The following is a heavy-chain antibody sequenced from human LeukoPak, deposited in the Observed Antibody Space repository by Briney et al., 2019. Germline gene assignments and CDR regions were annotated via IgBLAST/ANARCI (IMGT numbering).Heavy chain of an antibody. CDR1: GFTFSSYA. Sequence: GRSVRLSCAASGFTFSSYAMHWVRQAPGKGLEWVTIISYDGTNKYYADSVKGRFTISRDNSKNTLFLQMNSLRAEDTAVYYCARSNYYDSRSWGFDIWGQGTMVTVSS. CDR3: ARSNYYDSRSWGFDI. D-gene: IGHD3-22*01. V-gene: IGHV3-30*04. CDR2: ISYDGTNK. J-gene: IGHJ3*02.